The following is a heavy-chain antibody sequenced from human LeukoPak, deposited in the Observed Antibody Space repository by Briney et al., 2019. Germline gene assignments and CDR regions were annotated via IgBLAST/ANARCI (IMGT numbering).Heavy chain of an antibody. Sequence: PGGSLRLSCAASGFTFSSYEMNWARQAPGKGLEWVSYISSSGSTIYYADSVKGRFTISRDNAKNSLYLQMNSLRAEDTAVYYCARESDSSGFDYWGQGTLVTVSS. CDR3: ARESDSSGFDY. CDR2: ISSSGSTI. CDR1: GFTFSSYE. J-gene: IGHJ4*02. V-gene: IGHV3-48*03. D-gene: IGHD3-22*01.